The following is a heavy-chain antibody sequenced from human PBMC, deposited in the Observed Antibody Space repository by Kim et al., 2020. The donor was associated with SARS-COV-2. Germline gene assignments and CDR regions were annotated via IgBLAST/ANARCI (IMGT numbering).Heavy chain of an antibody. CDR2: ISGSGGST. J-gene: IGHJ6*02. CDR3: AKDRGYSYGYGNYYYYYGMDV. CDR1: GFTFSSYA. Sequence: GGSLRLSCAASGFTFSSYAMSWVRQAPGKGLEWVSAISGSGGSTYYADSVKGRFTISRDNSKNTLYLQMNSLRAEDTAVYYCAKDRGYSYGYGNYYYYYGMDVWGQGTTVTVSS. V-gene: IGHV3-23*01. D-gene: IGHD5-18*01.